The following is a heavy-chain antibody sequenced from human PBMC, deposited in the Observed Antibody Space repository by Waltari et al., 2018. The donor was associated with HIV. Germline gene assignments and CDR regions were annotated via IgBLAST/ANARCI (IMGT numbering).Heavy chain of an antibody. CDR2: ISGSGSTT. J-gene: IGHJ5*01. Sequence: EVQLLESGGCLVQPGVSLSLSCPAAGCTFSSYSLSWVRQAPGKGLQWVSIISGSGSTTYSADSVKGRVTISRDNSENTLYLQINSLRAEDTAVYYCAKGAFDMVVVSALDSWGHGTLVTVSS. CDR3: AKGAFDMVVVSALDS. CDR1: GCTFSSYS. D-gene: IGHD2-21*01. V-gene: IGHV3-23*01.